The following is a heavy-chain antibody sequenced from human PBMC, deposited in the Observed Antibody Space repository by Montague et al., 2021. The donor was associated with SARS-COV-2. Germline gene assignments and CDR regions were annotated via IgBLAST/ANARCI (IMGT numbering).Heavy chain of an antibody. V-gene: IGHV3-20*04. J-gene: IGHJ4*02. CDR2: INWNGGST. Sequence: SRRLSCAASGFTFGDYAMSWVRQAPGKGLERVSGINWNGGSTGSADSVKGRFTISRDNAKNSLYLQMNSLRAEDTALYYCARDTRSEYFDFLTGYYKGVFFDYWGQGTLVTVSS. CDR1: GFTFGDYA. D-gene: IGHD3-9*01. CDR3: ARDTRSEYFDFLTGYYKGVFFDY.